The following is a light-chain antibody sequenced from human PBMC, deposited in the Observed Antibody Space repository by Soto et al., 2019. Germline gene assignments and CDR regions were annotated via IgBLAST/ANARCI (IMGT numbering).Light chain of an antibody. CDR3: QQYGTYWT. Sequence: DIQMTQSPSTLSASVGDRVTITCRASQSINNWLAWYQQKPGKAPKLLIYKASNLDIGVPSRFSGSGSGTEFTLTISSLQPDDFATYDCQQYGTYWTFGQGTKVEI. CDR2: KAS. V-gene: IGKV1-5*03. J-gene: IGKJ1*01. CDR1: QSINNW.